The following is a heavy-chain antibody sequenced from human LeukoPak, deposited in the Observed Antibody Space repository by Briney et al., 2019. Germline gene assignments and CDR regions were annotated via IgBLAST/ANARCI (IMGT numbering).Heavy chain of an antibody. J-gene: IGHJ3*02. CDR2: INPNSGGT. CDR1: GYTFTGYY. V-gene: IGHV1-2*02. D-gene: IGHD2-15*01. CDR3: APGYCSGGSCRDAFDI. Sequence: GASVKVSCKASGYTFTGYYMHWVRQAPGQGLEWMGWINPNSGGTNYAQKFQGRVTMTRDTSISTAYMELSRLRSDDTAVYYCAPGYCSGGSCRDAFDIWGQGTMVTVSS.